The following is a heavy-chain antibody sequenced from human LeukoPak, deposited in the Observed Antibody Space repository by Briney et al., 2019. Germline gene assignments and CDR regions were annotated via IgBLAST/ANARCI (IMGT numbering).Heavy chain of an antibody. CDR3: SKEISSRGGIYYYYGMDV. V-gene: IGHV3-9*01. CDR1: GFTFDDYA. CDR2: ISWNSGST. Sequence: AGGSLRLSCAASGFTFDDYAMHWVRQAPGKGLEWVSGISWNSGSTGYADSVKGRFTISRDNAKNSLYLQMNSLRAEDTALYYCSKEISSRGGIYYYYGMDVWGQGTTVTVSS. J-gene: IGHJ6*02. D-gene: IGHD6-13*01.